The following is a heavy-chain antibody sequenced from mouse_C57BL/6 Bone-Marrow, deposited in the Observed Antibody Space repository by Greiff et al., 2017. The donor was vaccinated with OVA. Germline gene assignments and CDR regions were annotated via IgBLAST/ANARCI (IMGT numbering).Heavy chain of an antibody. CDR2: INPNNGGT. Sequence: EVQLQQPGPELVKPGASVKISCKASGYTFTDYYMNWVKQSPGKSLEWIGDINPNNGGTSYNQKFKCKATLTVDKSSSTAYMELRSLTSEDSAVYYCARHGNSYYYAMDYWGQGTSVTVSS. CDR1: GYTFTDYY. V-gene: IGHV1-26*01. J-gene: IGHJ4*01. CDR3: ARHGNSYYYAMDY. D-gene: IGHD1-1*01.